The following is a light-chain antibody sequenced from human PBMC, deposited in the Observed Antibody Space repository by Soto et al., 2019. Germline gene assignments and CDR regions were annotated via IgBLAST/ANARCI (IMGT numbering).Light chain of an antibody. Sequence: EVVITQSPSTLSVSPGERATLSCRASQSVSSNLAWYQQKPGQSPRLLIYGTSTRATGIPARFSGSGSGTEFTLTISSLRSEDFAVYYCHQYNFWPTFGQGTKVDIK. V-gene: IGKV3-15*01. CDR3: HQYNFWPT. J-gene: IGKJ1*01. CDR2: GTS. CDR1: QSVSSN.